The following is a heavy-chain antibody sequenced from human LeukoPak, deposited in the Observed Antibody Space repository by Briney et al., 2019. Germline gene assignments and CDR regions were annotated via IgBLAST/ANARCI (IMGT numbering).Heavy chain of an antibody. CDR1: GYTFTSYY. J-gene: IGHJ3*02. D-gene: IGHD5-12*01. V-gene: IGHV1-46*01. CDR2: INPSGGST. CDR3: ARGDRRYSGYDIADAFDI. Sequence: ASVKVSCKASGYTFTSYYMHWVRQAPGQGLEWMGIINPSGGSTSYAQKFQGRVTMTRDTSTSTVYMELSSLRSEDTAVYYCARGDRRYSGYDIADAFDIWGQGTMVTVSS.